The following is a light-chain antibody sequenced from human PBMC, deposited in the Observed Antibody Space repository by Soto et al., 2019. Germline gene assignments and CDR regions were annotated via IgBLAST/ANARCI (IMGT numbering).Light chain of an antibody. V-gene: IGLV2-14*01. J-gene: IGLJ2*01. Sequence: QSALTQPASVSGSPGQSITISCTGSSSDVGAYNYVSWYQQHPGKPPRLMIYEVTNRPSGVSNRFSGSKSGNTASLTISGLRAEDEADYYCSSYTSGSTLVVFGGGTKVTVL. CDR1: SSDVGAYNY. CDR2: EVT. CDR3: SSYTSGSTLVV.